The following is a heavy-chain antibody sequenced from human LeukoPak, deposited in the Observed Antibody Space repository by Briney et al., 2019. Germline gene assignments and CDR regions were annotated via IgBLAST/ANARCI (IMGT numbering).Heavy chain of an antibody. D-gene: IGHD5-12*01. CDR3: ARSRGYSGYDSLDY. CDR2: IGTAGDT. CDR1: GFTISSYD. Sequence: GRSLRLSCAASGFTISSYDMHWVRQATGKGLEWVSAIGTAGDTYYPGSVKGRFTISRENAKNSLYLQMNSLRAGDTAVYYCARSRGYSGYDSLDYWGQGTLVTVSS. V-gene: IGHV3-13*01. J-gene: IGHJ4*02.